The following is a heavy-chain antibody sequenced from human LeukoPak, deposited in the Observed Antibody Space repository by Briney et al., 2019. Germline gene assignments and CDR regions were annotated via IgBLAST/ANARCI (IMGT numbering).Heavy chain of an antibody. CDR1: GGSISSGSYY. Sequence: PSQTLSLTCTVSGGSISSGSYYWSWIRQPAGKGLEWIGRIYTSGSTNYNPSLKSRVTISVDTSKNQFSLKLSSVTAADTAVYYCARSSSGDYYDFWSGYLYMDVWGKGTTVTVSS. CDR3: ARSSSGDYYDFWSGYLYMDV. D-gene: IGHD3-3*01. V-gene: IGHV4-61*02. CDR2: IYTSGST. J-gene: IGHJ6*03.